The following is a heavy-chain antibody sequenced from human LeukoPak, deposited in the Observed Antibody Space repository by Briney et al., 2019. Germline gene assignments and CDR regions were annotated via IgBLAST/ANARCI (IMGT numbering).Heavy chain of an antibody. CDR1: GFTVSNNY. Sequence: GGSLRLSCAASGFTVSNNYMSWLRQAPGKGLEGVSVIYNDGRTYHADSVKGRFTISRDNSKNTLYLQMNSLRPEDTAVYYCAREGGLGYCSTTSCALSNWGQGTLVTVSS. D-gene: IGHD2-2*01. J-gene: IGHJ4*02. CDR3: AREGGLGYCSTTSCALSN. V-gene: IGHV3-66*02. CDR2: IYNDGRT.